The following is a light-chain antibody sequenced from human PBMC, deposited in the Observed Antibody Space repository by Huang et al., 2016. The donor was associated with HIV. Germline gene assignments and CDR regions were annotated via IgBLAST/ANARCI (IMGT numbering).Light chain of an antibody. Sequence: DIQMTQSPSSLSASVGDRVTITCQASQDISNYLNWYQQKPGKAPKLLIYDASNLETGDPSRFSGSRSGTHFTFTINNLQPEDIATYYCQQYDNLHTFGQGTKLEIK. V-gene: IGKV1-33*01. J-gene: IGKJ2*01. CDR1: QDISNY. CDR2: DAS. CDR3: QQYDNLHT.